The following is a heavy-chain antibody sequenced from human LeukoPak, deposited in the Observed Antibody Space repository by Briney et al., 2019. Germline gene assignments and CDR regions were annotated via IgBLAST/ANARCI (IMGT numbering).Heavy chain of an antibody. CDR2: INSDGSST. CDR1: GFTFSSYW. J-gene: IGHJ4*02. Sequence: PGGSLRLSCAASGFTFSSYWMHWVRQAPGKGLVWVSRINSDGSSTSYADSVKGRFTISRDNAKNTLYLQMNSRRAEDTAVYYCAILGAMTTVTYFDYWGQGTLVTVSS. V-gene: IGHV3-74*01. CDR3: AILGAMTTVTYFDY. D-gene: IGHD4-17*01.